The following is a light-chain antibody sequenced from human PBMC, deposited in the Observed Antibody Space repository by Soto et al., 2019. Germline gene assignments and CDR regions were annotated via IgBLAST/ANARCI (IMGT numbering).Light chain of an antibody. Sequence: AIRMTQSPSSLSASAGDRVAIACRASQDVGRYLAWYQQKPGQAPKLLIYGASTLQSGVPSRFSGGGSGTDFTLTIRCLQSEDFATYYCQHYKNDPWTFGQGTKV. J-gene: IGKJ1*01. CDR1: QDVGRY. V-gene: IGKV1-8*01. CDR3: QHYKNDPWT. CDR2: GAS.